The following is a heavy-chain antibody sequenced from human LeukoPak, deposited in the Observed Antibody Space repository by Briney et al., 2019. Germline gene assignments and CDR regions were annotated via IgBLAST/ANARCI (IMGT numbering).Heavy chain of an antibody. D-gene: IGHD6-19*01. CDR1: GFTFSSYA. CDR2: ISGSGGST. CDR3: GKRVDYSSLSGGYFDY. J-gene: IGHJ4*02. V-gene: IGHV3-23*01. Sequence: GGSLRLSCAASGFTFSSYAMSWVRQAPGKGLEWVSAISGSGGSTYYADSVKGRITISRDNSKNTLYLQMKSVRAEDTAVYYCGKRVDYSSLSGGYFDYWGQGILVTVSS.